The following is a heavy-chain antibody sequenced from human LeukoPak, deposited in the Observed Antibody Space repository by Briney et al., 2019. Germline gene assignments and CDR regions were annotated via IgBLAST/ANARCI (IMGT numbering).Heavy chain of an antibody. Sequence: GRSLRLSCAASGFTFSSYGMHWVRQAPGKGLEWVAVIPYDGSNKYYADSVKGRFTISRDNSKNTLYLQMNSLRAEDTAVYYCARDQYSSDWYYFDYWGQGTLVTVSS. V-gene: IGHV3-30*03. CDR2: IPYDGSNK. CDR1: GFTFSSYG. J-gene: IGHJ4*02. D-gene: IGHD6-19*01. CDR3: ARDQYSSDWYYFDY.